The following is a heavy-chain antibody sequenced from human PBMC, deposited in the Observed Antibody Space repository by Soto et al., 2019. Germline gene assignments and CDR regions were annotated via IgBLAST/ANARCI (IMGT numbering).Heavy chain of an antibody. CDR1: GGSISSGGYY. CDR3: ASGYRTDSDY. Sequence: QVQLQESGPGLVKPSQTLSLTCTVSGGSISSGGYYWSWIRQHPGKGLEGIGYIFYSGSTYYNPSLKXXVXIXXDTSKNPFSLKLSSVTAADTAVYYCASGYRTDSDYWGQGTLVTVSS. V-gene: IGHV4-31*01. CDR2: IFYSGST. D-gene: IGHD1-1*01. J-gene: IGHJ4*02.